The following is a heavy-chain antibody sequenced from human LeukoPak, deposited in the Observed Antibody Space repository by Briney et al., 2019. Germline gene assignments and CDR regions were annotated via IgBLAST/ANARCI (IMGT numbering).Heavy chain of an antibody. CDR1: GFTFSDYY. V-gene: IGHV3-11*04. J-gene: IGHJ6*03. CDR2: ISSSGSTI. Sequence: GGSLRLSCAASGFTFSDYYMSWIRQAPGKGLEWVSYISSSGSTIYYADSVKGRFIISRDDAKKSMYLQMNSLRVEDTAVYFCARYSEVYYYVDVWGTGTTVTVSS. CDR3: ARYSEVYYYVDV. D-gene: IGHD2-21*01.